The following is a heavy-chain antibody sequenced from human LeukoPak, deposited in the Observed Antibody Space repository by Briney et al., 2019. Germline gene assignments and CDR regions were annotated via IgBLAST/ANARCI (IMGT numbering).Heavy chain of an antibody. V-gene: IGHV5-51*01. CDR3: ARHKLDTLLGALSKGGFMDV. Sequence: GESLKISCKGSGYSFTSYWIGWVRRLPGKGLEWMGIIYPGDSDTRYSPSFQGQVTISADKSISTAYLQWSSLKASDTAMYYCARHKLDTLLGALSKGGFMDVWGKGTTVTVSS. CDR2: IYPGDSDT. CDR1: GYSFTSYW. J-gene: IGHJ6*03. D-gene: IGHD3-16*01.